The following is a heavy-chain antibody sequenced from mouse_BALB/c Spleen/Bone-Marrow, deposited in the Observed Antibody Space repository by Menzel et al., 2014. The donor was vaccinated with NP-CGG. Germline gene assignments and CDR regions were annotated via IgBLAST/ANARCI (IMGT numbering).Heavy chain of an antibody. CDR1: GFTFTDYY. J-gene: IGHJ2*01. V-gene: IGHV7-3*02. CDR3: ARDKGRVFFDY. Sequence: EVKLEESGGGSVQPGGSLRLSCATSGFTFTDYYMNWVCQPPGKALEWLGFIRNKANGYTTEYSASVKSRFTISRDNSQNILYLQMNTLRADDSATYYCARDKGRVFFDYWGQGTTLTVSS. CDR2: IRNKANGYTT.